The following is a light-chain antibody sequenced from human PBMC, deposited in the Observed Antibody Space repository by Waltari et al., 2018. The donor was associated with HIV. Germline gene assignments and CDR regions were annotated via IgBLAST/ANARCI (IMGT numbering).Light chain of an antibody. CDR3: QVFENSRDQA. J-gene: IGLJ1*01. Sequence: YVLTQPPSVSVAPAKTATITCGGNDIGDKHIPWYQQKSGQAPVLVIYDDKLRPSGFPARISGSNSGGTATLTISGVEVGDEAEYYCQVFENSRDQAFGTGTKVTVL. CDR2: DDK. CDR1: DIGDKH. V-gene: IGLV3-21*01.